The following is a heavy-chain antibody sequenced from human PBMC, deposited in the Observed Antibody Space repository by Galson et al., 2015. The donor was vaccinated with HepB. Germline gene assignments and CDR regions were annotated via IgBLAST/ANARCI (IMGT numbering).Heavy chain of an antibody. V-gene: IGHV3-21*01. CDR2: ISSSSSYI. J-gene: IGHJ4*02. Sequence: SLRLSCAASGFTFSSYSMNWVRQAPGKGLEWVSSISSSSSYIYYADSVKGRFTISRDNAKNSLYLQMNSLRAEDTAVYYCATPLIAVAGRDFDYWGQGTLVTVSS. CDR3: ATPLIAVAGRDFDY. D-gene: IGHD6-19*01. CDR1: GFTFSSYS.